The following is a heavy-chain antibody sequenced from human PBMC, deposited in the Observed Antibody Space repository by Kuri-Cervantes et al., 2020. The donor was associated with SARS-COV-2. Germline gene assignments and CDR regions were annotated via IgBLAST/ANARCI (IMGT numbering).Heavy chain of an antibody. V-gene: IGHV1-69*13. D-gene: IGHD5-24*01. J-gene: IGHJ3*02. CDR1: GGTLSNYA. CDR2: VIPMFHTT. Sequence: SVKVSCKASGGTLSNYAISWVRQAPGQGLEWMGGVIPMFHTTNYAQKFQGRVTITADESTRIAYMEMRSLRSDDTAVYYCARDRDVYNLGDDALDIWGQGTMVTVSS. CDR3: ARDRDVYNLGDDALDI.